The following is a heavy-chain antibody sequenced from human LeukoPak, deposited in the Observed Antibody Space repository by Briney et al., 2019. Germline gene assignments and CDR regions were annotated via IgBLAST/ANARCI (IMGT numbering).Heavy chain of an antibody. V-gene: IGHV3-74*01. J-gene: IGHJ5*02. Sequence: GGSLRLSCAASGFTFKNYWMHWVRQAPGKGPVWVSRINDDGSSTSYADSVKGRFTISRDDAKNTLYLQMNSLRAEDTAVYYCVRGGASTWSWGQGTLVTVSS. CDR2: INDDGSST. CDR3: VRGGASTWS. CDR1: GFTFKNYW. D-gene: IGHD2-15*01.